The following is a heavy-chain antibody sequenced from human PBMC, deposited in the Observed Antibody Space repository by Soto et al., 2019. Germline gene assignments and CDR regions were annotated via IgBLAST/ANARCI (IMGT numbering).Heavy chain of an antibody. D-gene: IGHD3-22*01. CDR2: IIALLNTR. CDR1: GDTFSTYG. J-gene: IGHJ5*02. CDR3: ARNPYYSDQNAYFQTLDL. V-gene: IGHV1-69*13. Sequence: ASVKVSCKASGDTFSTYGITWVRQAAGQGREGVGGIIALLNTRNSAQKLQGRVTIAVDESANTAYMELMSLKSDDTAVYFCARNPYYSDQNAYFQTLDLWGQGTLVTVSS.